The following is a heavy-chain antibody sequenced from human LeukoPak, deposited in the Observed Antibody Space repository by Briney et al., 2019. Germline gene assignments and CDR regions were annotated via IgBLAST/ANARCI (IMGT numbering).Heavy chain of an antibody. Sequence: ASVKVSCKASGYTFTSYGISWVRQAPGQGLEWMGWISAYNGNTNYAQKLQGRVTMTRDMSTSTVYMELSSLRSEDTAVYYCASTYYYDSSGYYSYYYMDVWGKGTTVTVSS. D-gene: IGHD3-22*01. J-gene: IGHJ6*03. CDR1: GYTFTSYG. CDR2: ISAYNGNT. V-gene: IGHV1-18*01. CDR3: ASTYYYDSSGYYSYYYMDV.